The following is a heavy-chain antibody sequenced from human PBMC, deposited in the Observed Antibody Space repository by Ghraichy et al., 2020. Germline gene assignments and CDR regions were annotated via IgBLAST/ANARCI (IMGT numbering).Heavy chain of an antibody. D-gene: IGHD1-14*01. J-gene: IGHJ4*02. V-gene: IGHV4-39*01. CDR1: GGSISTSGYN. Sequence: SETLSLTCTVSGGSISTSGYNWVWIRQPPGKGLEWIGSIYHSGNTWYDPALKSRVTISVDTSKNQFSLNLNSVTAADTAVYYCARRPSTGVFDYWGQGTLVTVSS. CDR2: IYHSGNT. CDR3: ARRPSTGVFDY.